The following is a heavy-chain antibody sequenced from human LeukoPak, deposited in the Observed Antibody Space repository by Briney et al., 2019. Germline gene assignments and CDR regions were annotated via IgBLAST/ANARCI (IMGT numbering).Heavy chain of an antibody. Sequence: VSVKVSCKASGYTFTGYYMHWVRQAPGQGLEWMGWINPNSGGTNYAQKFQGRVTMTRDTSISTAYMELSRLRSDDTAVYYCARDPSEYSSGWSPRDYWGQGTLVTVSS. D-gene: IGHD6-19*01. V-gene: IGHV1-2*02. CDR2: INPNSGGT. CDR3: ARDPSEYSSGWSPRDY. J-gene: IGHJ4*02. CDR1: GYTFTGYY.